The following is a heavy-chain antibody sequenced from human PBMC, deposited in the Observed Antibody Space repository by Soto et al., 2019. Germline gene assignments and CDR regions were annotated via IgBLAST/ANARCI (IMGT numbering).Heavy chain of an antibody. J-gene: IGHJ3*02. Sequence: SETLSLTCAVSGYTISTGYYWGWIRQPPGKGLEWIGMIYHTANTYYNVSLKSRVTISVDTSKNQFSLRLTSVTAADTAVYYCARVMPSRAFDIWGQGTMVTVSS. V-gene: IGHV4-38-2*01. D-gene: IGHD3-16*01. CDR2: IYHTANT. CDR1: GYTISTGYY. CDR3: ARVMPSRAFDI.